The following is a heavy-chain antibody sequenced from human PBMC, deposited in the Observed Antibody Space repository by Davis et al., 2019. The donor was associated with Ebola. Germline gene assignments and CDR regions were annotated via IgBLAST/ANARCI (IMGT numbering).Heavy chain of an antibody. CDR2: ISASGITT. D-gene: IGHD3-22*01. CDR1: GFTFSSYA. Sequence: GESLKISCAASGFTFSSYAMSWVRQAPGKGLEWVSGISASGITTYYADSVKGRFTISRDNSKNTLFLQMDSLRAEDTALYYCAKMGYYFDSSGYLDSWGQGTLVTVSS. V-gene: IGHV3-23*01. J-gene: IGHJ4*02. CDR3: AKMGYYFDSSGYLDS.